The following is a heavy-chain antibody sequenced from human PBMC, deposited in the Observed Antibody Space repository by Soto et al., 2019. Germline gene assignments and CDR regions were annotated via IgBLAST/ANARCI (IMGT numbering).Heavy chain of an antibody. Sequence: EVHLLESGGGLVQPGGSLRLSCAASGFTFSSYHMNWVRQAPGKGLEWVSCISRWGDSIYDADSVKGRFTISRDDSKNTLYLQMNSLRAEDTAVYFCAKSGSGYDEWYLDLWGRGTLVTVSS. CDR3: AKSGSGYDEWYLDL. CDR1: GFTFSSYH. D-gene: IGHD5-12*01. CDR2: ISRWGDSI. J-gene: IGHJ2*01. V-gene: IGHV3-23*01.